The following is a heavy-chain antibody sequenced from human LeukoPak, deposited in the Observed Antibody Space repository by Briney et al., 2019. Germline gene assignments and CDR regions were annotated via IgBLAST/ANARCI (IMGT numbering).Heavy chain of an antibody. CDR3: ARHYYGLDV. J-gene: IGHJ6*02. CDR2: IYLDDSDT. CDR1: GYKFTSPW. Sequence: GESLKISCKASGYKFTSPWIAWVRQMPGKGLELMAIIYLDDSDTRYSPSFQGQVTISADKSISSAYLQWSSLKTSDTATYYCARHYYGLDVWGQGTTVTVSS. V-gene: IGHV5-51*01.